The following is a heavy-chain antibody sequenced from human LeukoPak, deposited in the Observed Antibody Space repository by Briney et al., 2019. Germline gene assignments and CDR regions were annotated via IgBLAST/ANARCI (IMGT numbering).Heavy chain of an antibody. CDR2: IYSGGST. CDR3: ARVVLYYDFWSAYFHD. CDR1: GFTVSSNY. V-gene: IGHV3-66*01. J-gene: IGHJ4*02. D-gene: IGHD3-3*01. Sequence: GGSLRLSCAASGFTVSSNYMSWVRQAPGKGLEWVSVIYSGGSTYYADSVKGRFTLSRDNFKNTLYLQMNSLRAEDTAVYYCARVVLYYDFWSAYFHDWGQGTLVTVSS.